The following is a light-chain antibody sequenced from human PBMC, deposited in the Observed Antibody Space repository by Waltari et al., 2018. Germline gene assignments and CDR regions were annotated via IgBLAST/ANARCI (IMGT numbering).Light chain of an antibody. Sequence: EIVLTQSPATLSLSPGERATLSCRASQSVGSYLAWYQQRPGQAPRLLIYDASSRATDIPARFSCSGSVTDFTLTISSLEPEDFAIYYCQQRSNWQGLTFGGGTRVEIK. CDR3: QQRSNWQGLT. CDR2: DAS. V-gene: IGKV3-11*01. J-gene: IGKJ4*01. CDR1: QSVGSY.